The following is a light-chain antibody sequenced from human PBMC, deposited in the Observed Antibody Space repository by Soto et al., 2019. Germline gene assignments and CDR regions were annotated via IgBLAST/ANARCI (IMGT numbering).Light chain of an antibody. J-gene: IGKJ1*01. CDR2: AAS. V-gene: IGKV1-39*01. CDR1: QRISTY. CDR3: QQSYSTLRT. Sequence: DIQVTQSPSSVSASVGESVTSTCRASQRISTYLHWFQQKPGKAPKLLIYAASNLQSGVPSRFSGSGSGTDFALTISSLQPEDFATYYCQQSYSTLRTFGQGTKVDIK.